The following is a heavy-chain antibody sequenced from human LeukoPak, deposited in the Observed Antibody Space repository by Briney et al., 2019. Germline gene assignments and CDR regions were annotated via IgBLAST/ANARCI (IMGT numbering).Heavy chain of an antibody. D-gene: IGHD5-12*01. CDR2: IYYSGST. V-gene: IGHV4-59*01. CDR3: ARASIVATIKSYYYYYMDV. Sequence: SETLSLTCSVYGGSISSYYWSWIRQPPGKGLEWIGYIYYSGSTNYNPSLKSRVTISVDTSKNQFSLKLSSVTAADTAVYYCARASIVATIKSYYYYYMDVWGKGTTVTVSS. CDR1: GGSISSYY. J-gene: IGHJ6*03.